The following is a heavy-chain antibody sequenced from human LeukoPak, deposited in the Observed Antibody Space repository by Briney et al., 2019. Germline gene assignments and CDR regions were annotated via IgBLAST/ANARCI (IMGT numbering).Heavy chain of an antibody. D-gene: IGHD3-3*01. J-gene: IGHJ4*02. Sequence: GGSLRLSCAASGFTFSSDWMPWVRQAPGKGLVWVSRVNFDGSITTYADSVKGRFTISRDNAKNTLYLQMHSLRAEDTAVYYCARVIFGVVIDYWGQGTLVTVSS. CDR2: VNFDGSIT. CDR3: ARVIFGVVIDY. CDR1: GFTFSSDW. V-gene: IGHV3-74*03.